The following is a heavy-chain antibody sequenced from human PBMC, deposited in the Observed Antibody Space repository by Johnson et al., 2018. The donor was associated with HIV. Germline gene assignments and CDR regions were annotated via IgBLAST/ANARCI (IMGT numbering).Heavy chain of an antibody. CDR3: AREAPTFPYFRGGSCHRGAFDI. CDR2: IYSGGST. V-gene: IGHV3-53*01. CDR1: GFTVSSNY. D-gene: IGHD2-15*01. Sequence: MMLVESGGGLIQPGGSLRLSCAASGFTVSSNYMSWVRQAPGKGLEWVSVIYSGGSTYYADSVKGRFTISRDNSKNPLYLQMNSLRAEDPALYYCAREAPTFPYFRGGSCHRGAFDIWGQGTMVTVSS. J-gene: IGHJ3*02.